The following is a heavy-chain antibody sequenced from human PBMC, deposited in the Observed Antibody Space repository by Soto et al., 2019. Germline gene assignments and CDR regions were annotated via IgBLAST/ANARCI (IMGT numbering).Heavy chain of an antibody. Sequence: QVQLVQSGAEVKKPGASVKVSCKASGYTFTGYYMHWVRQAPGQGLEWMGWINPNSGGTNYAQKVQGWVTMTRDTSISTAYMELSRLRSDDTAVYYCARDNLPATVTTFGGGYYYYMDVWGKGTTVTVSS. J-gene: IGHJ6*03. D-gene: IGHD4-4*01. CDR1: GYTFTGYY. CDR2: INPNSGGT. V-gene: IGHV1-2*04. CDR3: ARDNLPATVTTFGGGYYYYMDV.